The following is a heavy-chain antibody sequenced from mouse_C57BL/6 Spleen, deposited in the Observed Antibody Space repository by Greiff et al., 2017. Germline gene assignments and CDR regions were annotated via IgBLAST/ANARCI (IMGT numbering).Heavy chain of an antibody. CDR3: ARGLYCYGSIYWYFDV. CDR1: GYTFTDYY. V-gene: IGHV1-76*01. Sequence: VKLMESGAELVRPGASVKLSCKASGYTFTDYYINWVKQRPGQGLEWIARIYPGSGNTYYNEKFKGKATLTAEKSSSTAYMQLSSLTSEDSAVXFCARGLYCYGSIYWYFDVWGTGTTVTVSS. CDR2: IYPGSGNT. D-gene: IGHD1-1*01. J-gene: IGHJ1*03.